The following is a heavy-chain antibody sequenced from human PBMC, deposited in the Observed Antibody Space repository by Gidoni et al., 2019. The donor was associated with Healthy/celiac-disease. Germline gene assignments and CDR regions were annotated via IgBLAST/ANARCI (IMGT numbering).Heavy chain of an antibody. CDR2: IIPIFGTA. CDR3: ARDRDGYNWFDP. Sequence: QVQLVQSGAEVKQPGSSVKVSCKASGGTFSSYAISWVRQAPGQGLEWMGGIIPIFGTANYAQKFQGRVTITADESTRTAYMELSRLRSEDTAVYYWARDRDGYNWFDPWGQGTLVTVSS. J-gene: IGHJ5*02. D-gene: IGHD5-12*01. CDR1: GGTFSSYA. V-gene: IGHV1-69*01.